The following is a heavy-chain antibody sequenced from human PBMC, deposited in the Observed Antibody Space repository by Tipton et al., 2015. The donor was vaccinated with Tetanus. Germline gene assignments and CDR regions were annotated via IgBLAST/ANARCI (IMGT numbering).Heavy chain of an antibody. J-gene: IGHJ4*02. V-gene: IGHV3-23*01. CDR1: GFSFSSYA. CDR3: ASGSTLDY. Sequence: SLRLSCAASGFSFSSYAMTWVRQAPGRGLEWVSAISGSGEGKFYADSVKGRFTISRDNAQNSLFLQVNNLRAEDTAIYYCASGSTLDYWGQGTLVTVSS. D-gene: IGHD1-7*01. CDR2: ISGSGEGK.